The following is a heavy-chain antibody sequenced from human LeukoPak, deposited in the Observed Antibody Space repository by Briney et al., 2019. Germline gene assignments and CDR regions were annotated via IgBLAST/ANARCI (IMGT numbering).Heavy chain of an antibody. V-gene: IGHV4-59*01. Sequence: PSETLSLTCTVSGGYISGYYWSWIRQPPGKGLEWIGEVYYNGSTSHNPSLKSRLTISVDTSKKQFSLNLSSATAADTAVYYCARDFHSRYGGRYLDYWGQGTLVTVSS. J-gene: IGHJ4*02. D-gene: IGHD1-26*01. CDR2: VYYNGST. CDR1: GGYISGYY. CDR3: ARDFHSRYGGRYLDY.